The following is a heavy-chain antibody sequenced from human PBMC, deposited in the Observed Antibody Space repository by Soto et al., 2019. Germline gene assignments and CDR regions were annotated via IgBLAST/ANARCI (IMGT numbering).Heavy chain of an antibody. Sequence: EVQLSQSGGGLVQPGGSLRLSCAASGFTFSDYGMSWVRQAPGKGLEWVSTIRGSAGNTYYVDSVKGRFTISRDDSTNTVYLQTNSLRAEDTAVYYCAKPLWFGESVFDPWGQGTLVIVSS. V-gene: IGHV3-23*01. CDR1: GFTFSDYG. CDR3: AKPLWFGESVFDP. CDR2: IRGSAGNT. D-gene: IGHD3-10*01. J-gene: IGHJ5*02.